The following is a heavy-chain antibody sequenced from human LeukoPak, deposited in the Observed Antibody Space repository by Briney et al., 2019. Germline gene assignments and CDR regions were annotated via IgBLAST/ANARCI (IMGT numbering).Heavy chain of an antibody. J-gene: IGHJ4*02. V-gene: IGHV3-23*01. Sequence: GGSLRLSCAASGFIFSDFAMSWVRQAPGKGLEWVSGMSASGSHTHSADFVKGRFTISRDNFKNTLYLQMNGLGVEDTAVYYCAKVRSGNNYYFDYWGQGTLVTVSS. D-gene: IGHD1/OR15-1a*01. CDR3: AKVRSGNNYYFDY. CDR1: GFIFSDFA. CDR2: MSASGSHT.